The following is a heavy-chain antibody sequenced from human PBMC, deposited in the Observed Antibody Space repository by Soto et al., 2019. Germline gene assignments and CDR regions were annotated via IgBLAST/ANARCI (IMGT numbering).Heavy chain of an antibody. CDR3: ETVGTTLTTVNWFDS. J-gene: IGHJ5*01. CDR2: ISGGGSTT. Sequence: GGSLRLSCAASGFTFSTYAMSWVRQAPGRGLEWVSVISGGGSTTFYADSVRGRFTISRDNSKSTLYLQMSSLRAEDTAVYYCETVGTTLTTVNWFDSWGQGTLVTVSS. CDR1: GFTFSTYA. V-gene: IGHV3-23*01. D-gene: IGHD4-17*01.